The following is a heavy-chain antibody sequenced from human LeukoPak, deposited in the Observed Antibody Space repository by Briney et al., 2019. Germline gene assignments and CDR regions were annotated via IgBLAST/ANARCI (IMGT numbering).Heavy chain of an antibody. D-gene: IGHD4-17*01. CDR2: FDPEDGET. J-gene: IGHJ4*02. V-gene: IGHV1-24*01. Sequence: ASVKVSCKVSGYTLTELSMHWVRQAPGKWLELMGGFDPEDGETIYAQTFQGRVTMTEDTSTDTAYMELSSLRSEDTAVYYCATLYGDYERGWYFDYWGQGTLVTVSS. CDR3: ATLYGDYERGWYFDY. CDR1: GYTLTELS.